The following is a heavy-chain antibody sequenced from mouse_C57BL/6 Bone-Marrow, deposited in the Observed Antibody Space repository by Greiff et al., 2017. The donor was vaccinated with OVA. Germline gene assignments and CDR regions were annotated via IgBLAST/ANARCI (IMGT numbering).Heavy chain of an antibody. D-gene: IGHD1-1*01. CDR2: IYPGNSDT. CDR3: TTIYYFGT. V-gene: IGHV1-5*01. CDR1: GYTFTSYW. Sequence: EVQLQQSGTVLARPGASVKMSCKTSGYTFTSYWMHWVKQRPGQGLEWIGAIYPGNSDTSYNQKFTGKAKLTAVTSASTAYMELSSLTNVDSAVYNCTTIYYFGTWGQGTLVTVSA. J-gene: IGHJ3*01.